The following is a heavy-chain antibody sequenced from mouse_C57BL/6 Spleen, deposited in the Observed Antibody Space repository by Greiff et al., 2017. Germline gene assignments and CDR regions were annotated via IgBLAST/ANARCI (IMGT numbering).Heavy chain of an antibody. CDR2: IYPRSGNT. D-gene: IGHD2-4*01. CDR3: GGVYDYEHYYAMDY. Sequence: VQLQQSGAELARPGASVKLSCKASGYTFTSYGISWVKQRTGQGLEWIGEIYPRSGNTYYNEKFKGKATLTADKSSSTAYMEIRSLTSEDSAVYFGGGVYDYEHYYAMDYWGQGTSVTVSS. J-gene: IGHJ4*01. V-gene: IGHV1-81*01. CDR1: GYTFTSYG.